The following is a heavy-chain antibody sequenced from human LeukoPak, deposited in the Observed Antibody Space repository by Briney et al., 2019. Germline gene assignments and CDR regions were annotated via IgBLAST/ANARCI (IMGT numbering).Heavy chain of an antibody. CDR3: ARGKAGSTSFGY. V-gene: IGHV4-34*01. D-gene: IGHD6-13*01. Sequence: SETLSLTCAVYGGSFSGYYWSWIRQHPGKGLEWIGEINHSGSTNYNPSLKSRVTISVDTSKNQFSLKLSSVTAADTAVYYCARGKAGSTSFGYWGQGTLVTVSS. J-gene: IGHJ4*02. CDR2: INHSGST. CDR1: GGSFSGYY.